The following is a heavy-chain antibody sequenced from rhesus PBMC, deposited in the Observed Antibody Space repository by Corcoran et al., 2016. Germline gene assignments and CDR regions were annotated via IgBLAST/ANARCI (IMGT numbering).Heavy chain of an antibody. V-gene: IGHV1-138*01. CDR1: GYTFTDYY. J-gene: IGHJ4*01. CDR3: LRGGYCSVVDY. Sequence: QVQLVQSGAEVKERGSSVTVSCWTDGYTFTDYYINGVRQAPGRGLEWMGAINTETCDTDFAQRFLGRIILTSDTSTATVDMKVTSLMSEDTAMYYCLRGGYCSVVDYWGQGVLVTVSS. CDR2: INTETCDT. D-gene: IGHD2-33*01.